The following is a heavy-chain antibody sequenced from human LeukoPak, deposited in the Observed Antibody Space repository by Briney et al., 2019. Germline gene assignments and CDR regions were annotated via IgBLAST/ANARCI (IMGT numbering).Heavy chain of an antibody. CDR3: ARGAGVFFDN. J-gene: IGHJ4*02. D-gene: IGHD3-10*01. CDR2: IKEDGSEK. Sequence: GGSLRLSSEASRLTICSYGMTWLRQAPGMGLEWVAYIKEDGSEKFYVGSVKGRFTISRDNARKSVYLQMNSLRVEDTAVYYCARGAGVFFDNWGQGTLVTVSS. CDR1: RLTICSYG. V-gene: IGHV3-7*01.